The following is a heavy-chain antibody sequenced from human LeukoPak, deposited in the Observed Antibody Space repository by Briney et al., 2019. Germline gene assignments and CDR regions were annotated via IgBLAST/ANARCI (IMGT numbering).Heavy chain of an antibody. CDR1: GGPISSYY. Sequence: SETLSLTCTVSGGPISSYYWSWIRQPPGKGLEWIGYIYYSGSTNYNPSLKSRVTISVDTSKNQFSLKLSSVTAADTAVYYCASEPAQPLFYGMHVWAQGPTVTVSS. CDR2: IYYSGST. D-gene: IGHD1-14*01. CDR3: ASEPAQPLFYGMHV. J-gene: IGHJ6*02. V-gene: IGHV4-59*01.